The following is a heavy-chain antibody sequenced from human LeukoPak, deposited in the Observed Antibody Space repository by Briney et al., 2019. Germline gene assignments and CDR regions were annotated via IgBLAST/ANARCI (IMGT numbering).Heavy chain of an antibody. CDR1: GGSISSGDYY. Sequence: SETLSLTCTVSGGSISSGDYYWSWIRQPPGKGLEWIGYIYYSGSTYYNPSLKSRVTISVDTSKNQFSLKLSSVTAADTAVYYCASTYTMTTGHYYGMDAWGQGTTVTVSS. CDR2: IYYSGST. CDR3: ASTYTMTTGHYYGMDA. J-gene: IGHJ6*02. V-gene: IGHV4-30-4*01. D-gene: IGHD4-11*01.